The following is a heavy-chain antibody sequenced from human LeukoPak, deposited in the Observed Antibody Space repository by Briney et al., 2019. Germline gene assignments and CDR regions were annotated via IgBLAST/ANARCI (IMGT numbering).Heavy chain of an antibody. CDR1: GFTFSSYA. CDR3: AKDVKGSYGMDV. J-gene: IGHJ6*02. CDR2: ISGSGGSR. Sequence: GGSLRLSCVDSGFTFSSYAMNWVRQAPGKGLEWVSGISGSGGSRYYADSVKGRFTISRDYSKNTVYLQMNSLRGDDTAVYSCAKDVKGSYGMDVWGQGTTVTVSS. V-gene: IGHV3-23*01.